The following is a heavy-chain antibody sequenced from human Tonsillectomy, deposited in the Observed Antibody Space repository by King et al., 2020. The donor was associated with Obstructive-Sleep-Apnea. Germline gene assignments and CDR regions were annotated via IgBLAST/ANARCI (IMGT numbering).Heavy chain of an antibody. D-gene: IGHD4-17*01. CDR1: GFTFSSYA. CDR2: ISGSGGST. V-gene: IGHV3-23*04. CDR3: AKGFDDYGDYGDLFDY. Sequence: VQLVESGGGLVQPGGSLRLSCAASGFTFSSYAMSWVRQAPGKGLEWVSAISGSGGSTYYADSVKGRFTISRDNSKNTLYLQMNSLRAEDTAVYYCAKGFDDYGDYGDLFDYWGQGTLVTVSS. J-gene: IGHJ4*02.